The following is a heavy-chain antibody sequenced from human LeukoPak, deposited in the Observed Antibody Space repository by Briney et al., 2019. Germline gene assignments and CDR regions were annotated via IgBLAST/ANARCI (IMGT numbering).Heavy chain of an antibody. CDR2: FGNSNSYI. J-gene: IGHJ3*02. CDR3: ARTGTTYAFDI. Sequence: GGSLRLSCAASGFTFSSYGMHWVRQAPGKGLEWVSSFGNSNSYIFYADSVKGRFTISRDDAENSLYLQMNSLRAEDTAVYYCARTGTTYAFDIWGQGTMVTVSS. V-gene: IGHV3-21*01. D-gene: IGHD1-1*01. CDR1: GFTFSSYG.